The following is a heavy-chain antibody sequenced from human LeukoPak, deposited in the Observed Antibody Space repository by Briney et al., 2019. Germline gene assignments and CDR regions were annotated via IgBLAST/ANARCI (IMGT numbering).Heavy chain of an antibody. Sequence: SVKVSCKASGGTFSSYAISWVRQAPGQGLEWMGRIIPILGIANYAQKFQGRVTITADKSTSTAYLELSSLRSEDTAVYYCASPRKDRGSYYYYGMDVWGQGTTVTVSS. CDR1: GGTFSSYA. V-gene: IGHV1-69*04. J-gene: IGHJ6*02. D-gene: IGHD1-26*01. CDR2: IIPILGIA. CDR3: ASPRKDRGSYYYYGMDV.